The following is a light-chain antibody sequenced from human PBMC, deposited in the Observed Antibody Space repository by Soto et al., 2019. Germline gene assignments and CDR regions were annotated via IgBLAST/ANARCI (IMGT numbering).Light chain of an antibody. CDR2: DAS. Sequence: DIQMTQSPSSLSASVGDRVTITCQASHDISNYLNWYQQKPGKAPNLLMHDASDLETGVPSRFSGRGSGTDFTFTISSLQPEDIATYYCQQYDNLPLTFGGGTKVEIK. V-gene: IGKV1-33*01. CDR1: HDISNY. J-gene: IGKJ4*01. CDR3: QQYDNLPLT.